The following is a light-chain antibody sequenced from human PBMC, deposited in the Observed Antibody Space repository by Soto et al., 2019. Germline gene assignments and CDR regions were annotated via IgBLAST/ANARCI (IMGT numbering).Light chain of an antibody. CDR1: QSLLHITGETF. J-gene: IGKJ5*01. Sequence: DVVMTQTPLSLSVAPGQPASISCKSSQSLLHITGETFLFWYLQKTGQSPQIIIYGASSRATGIPDRFSGSGSGTDLNLTISRLEPEDFAVYYCQQYGSSPRTFGQGTRLEIK. CDR2: GAS. V-gene: IGKV2-29*01. CDR3: QQYGSSPRT.